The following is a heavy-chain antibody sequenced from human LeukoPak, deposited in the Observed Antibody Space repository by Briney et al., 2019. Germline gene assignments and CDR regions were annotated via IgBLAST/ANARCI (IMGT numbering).Heavy chain of an antibody. CDR3: ANMVRGVMTHYYYYYMDV. V-gene: IGHV4-34*01. CDR1: GGSFSGYY. Sequence: SETLSLTCAVYGGSFSGYYWSWIRQPPGKGLEWIGEINHSGSTNYNPSLKSRVTISVDTSKNQFSLKLGSVTAADTAVYYCANMVRGVMTHYYYYYMDVWGKGTTVTISS. CDR2: INHSGST. D-gene: IGHD3-10*01. J-gene: IGHJ6*03.